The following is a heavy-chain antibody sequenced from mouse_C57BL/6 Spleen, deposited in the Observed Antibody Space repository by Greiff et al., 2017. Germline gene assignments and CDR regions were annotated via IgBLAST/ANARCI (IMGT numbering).Heavy chain of an antibody. J-gene: IGHJ2*01. CDR2: IHPSDSDT. CDR3: AISPSATVVAGGD. V-gene: IGHV1-74*01. D-gene: IGHD1-1*01. Sequence: QVQLQQPGAGLVKPGASVKVSCKASGFTFTSYWMHWVKQSPGQGLEWIGRIHPSDSDTNYNQKFKGKDTLTGDKSSSTAYMQLSSLTSEDSAVYYCAISPSATVVAGGDWGKGTTLSVAS. CDR1: GFTFTSYW.